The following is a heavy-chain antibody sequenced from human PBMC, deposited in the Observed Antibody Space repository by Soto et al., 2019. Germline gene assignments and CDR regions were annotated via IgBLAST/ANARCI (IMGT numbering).Heavy chain of an antibody. CDR1: GGTFSSYA. D-gene: IGHD2-21*02. Sequence: QVQLVQSGAEVKKPGSSVKVSCKASGGTFSSYAISWVRQAPGQGLEWMGGIIPIFGTANYAQKFQGRVTITADKSTSTAYMELSSLRSEDTAVYYCARDLRIAYCGGDCYLGAFDIWGQGTMVTVSS. V-gene: IGHV1-69*06. CDR3: ARDLRIAYCGGDCYLGAFDI. J-gene: IGHJ3*02. CDR2: IIPIFGTA.